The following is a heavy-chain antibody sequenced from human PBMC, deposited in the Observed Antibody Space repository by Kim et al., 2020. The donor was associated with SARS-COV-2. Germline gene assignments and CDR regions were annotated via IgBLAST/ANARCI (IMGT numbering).Heavy chain of an antibody. D-gene: IGHD3-10*01. CDR1: GGSVSSGSYY. CDR2: IYYSGST. J-gene: IGHJ5*02. Sequence: SETLSLTCTVSGGSVSSGSYYWSWIRQPPGKGLEWIGYIYYSGSTNYNPSLKSRVTISVDTSKNQFSLKLSSVTAADTAVYYCARSGALWFGELNNWVDPWGQGTLVTVSS. V-gene: IGHV4-61*01. CDR3: ARSGALWFGELNNWVDP.